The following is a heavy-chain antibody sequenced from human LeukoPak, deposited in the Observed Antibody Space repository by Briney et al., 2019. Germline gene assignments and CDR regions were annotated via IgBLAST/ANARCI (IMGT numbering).Heavy chain of an antibody. CDR2: IRYDGSNK. CDR3: AKDPFDSSGYLLY. Sequence: GGSLRLSCAASGFTFSSYGMHWVRQAPGKGLEWVAFIRYDGSNKYYADSVKGRFTISRDNSKNTLYLQMNSLRAEDTAVYYCAKDPFDSSGYLLYWGQGTLVTVSS. D-gene: IGHD3-22*01. CDR1: GFTFSSYG. V-gene: IGHV3-30*02. J-gene: IGHJ4*02.